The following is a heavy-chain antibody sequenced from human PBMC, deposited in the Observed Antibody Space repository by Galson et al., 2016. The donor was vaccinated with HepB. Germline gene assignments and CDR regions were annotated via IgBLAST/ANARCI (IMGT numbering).Heavy chain of an antibody. J-gene: IGHJ4*02. Sequence: ALVKPTQTLTLTCTFSGFSLNTGGKRVSWIRQPPGKALEWLARIDWDDEKFYSTSLKTRLTISKDTSKNQVVLTMTHMDPVDTATYHCAQNSNWGDSFAYWGQGTLVTVSS. CDR3: AQNSNWGDSFAY. CDR1: GFSLNTGGKR. D-gene: IGHD7-27*01. V-gene: IGHV2-70*04. CDR2: IDWDDEK.